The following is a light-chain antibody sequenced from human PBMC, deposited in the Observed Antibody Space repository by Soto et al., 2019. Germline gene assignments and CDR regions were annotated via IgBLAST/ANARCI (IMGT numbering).Light chain of an antibody. CDR2: DDS. Sequence: SYELTQPPSVSVAPGQTARITCGGTNIGSKSVHWYQQKPGQAPVLVVYDDSDRPSGIPERFSGSNSGNTATLTISRVEAGDEADYYCQVWDSSVVFGGGTQLTVL. CDR3: QVWDSSVV. V-gene: IGLV3-21*02. J-gene: IGLJ2*01. CDR1: NIGSKS.